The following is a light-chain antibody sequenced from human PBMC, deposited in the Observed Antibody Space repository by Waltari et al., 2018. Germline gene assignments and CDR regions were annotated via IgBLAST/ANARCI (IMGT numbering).Light chain of an antibody. Sequence: DIQMTQSPSSVSASVGDRVIITCRASQGISNWLAWYQQKPGKAPKLLIYATSILQTGAPSRFSGSGSGTDFTLTISNLQPEDFATYFCQQGNSFPPTFGQGTKVEVK. J-gene: IGKJ1*01. CDR2: ATS. CDR3: QQGNSFPPT. CDR1: QGISNW. V-gene: IGKV1-12*01.